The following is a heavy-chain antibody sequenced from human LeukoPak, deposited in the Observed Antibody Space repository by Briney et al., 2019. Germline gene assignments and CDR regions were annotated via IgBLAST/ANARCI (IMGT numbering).Heavy chain of an antibody. D-gene: IGHD3-16*01. J-gene: IGHJ4*02. CDR1: GGTFSSCA. Sequence: ASVKVSCKASGGTFSSCAVSWVRQAPGQGLEWMGRIIPILGIANYAQKFRGRVTITADKSTSTAYMELSSLRSEDTAVYYCGRDTGEAFDYWGQGTLVTVSS. V-gene: IGHV1-69*04. CDR2: IIPILGIA. CDR3: GRDTGEAFDY.